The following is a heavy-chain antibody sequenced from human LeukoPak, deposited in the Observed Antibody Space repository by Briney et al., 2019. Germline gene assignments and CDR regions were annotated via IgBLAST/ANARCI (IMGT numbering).Heavy chain of an antibody. CDR2: ISSSGSTI. J-gene: IGHJ4*02. D-gene: IGHD3-3*01. CDR3: AGSVPLRFLEWLLPFDY. CDR1: GITFSDYY. Sequence: GSLRLSCAASGITFSDYYMSWIRQAPGKGLEWVSYISSSGSTIYYADSVKGRFTISRDNAKNSLYLQMNSLRAEDTAVYYCAGSVPLRFLEWLLPFDYWGQGTLVTVSS. V-gene: IGHV3-11*04.